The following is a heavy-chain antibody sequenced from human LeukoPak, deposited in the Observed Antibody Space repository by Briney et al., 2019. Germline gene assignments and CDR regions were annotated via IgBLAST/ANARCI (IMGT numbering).Heavy chain of an antibody. CDR2: FDPEDGET. Sequence: ASVKVSCKVSGYTLTELPMHWVRQAPGKGLEWMGGFDPEDGETIYAQKFQGRVTMTEDTSTDTAYMELSSLRSEDTAVYYCATDAAGIAVAGTFSYWGQGTLVTVSS. CDR1: GYTLTELP. V-gene: IGHV1-24*01. J-gene: IGHJ4*02. D-gene: IGHD6-19*01. CDR3: ATDAAGIAVAGTFSY.